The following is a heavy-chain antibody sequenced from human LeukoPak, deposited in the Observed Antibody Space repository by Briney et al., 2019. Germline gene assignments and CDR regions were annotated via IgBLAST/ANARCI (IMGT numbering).Heavy chain of an antibody. CDR2: IWYDGSNK. V-gene: IGHV3-33*01. D-gene: IGHD4-17*01. Sequence: GGSLRLSCAASGFTFSSYGMHWVRQAPGKGLEWVAVIWYDGSNKYYADSVKGRFTISRDNSKNTLYLQMNSLRAEDTAMYYCARGGYGDYGMDVWGQGTTVTVSS. J-gene: IGHJ6*02. CDR1: GFTFSSYG. CDR3: ARGGYGDYGMDV.